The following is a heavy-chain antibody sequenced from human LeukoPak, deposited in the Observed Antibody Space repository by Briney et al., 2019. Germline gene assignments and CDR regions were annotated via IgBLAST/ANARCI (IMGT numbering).Heavy chain of an antibody. D-gene: IGHD4-17*01. V-gene: IGHV1-24*01. J-gene: IGHJ4*02. CDR2: FDPEDGET. Sequence: ASVKVSCKVSGYTLTELSMHGVRQAPGKGLEWMGGFDPEDGETIYAQKFQGRVTMTEDTSTDTAYMELSSLRSEDTAVYYCATDGGPLNYGDYYFDYWGQGTLVTVSS. CDR1: GYTLTELS. CDR3: ATDGGPLNYGDYYFDY.